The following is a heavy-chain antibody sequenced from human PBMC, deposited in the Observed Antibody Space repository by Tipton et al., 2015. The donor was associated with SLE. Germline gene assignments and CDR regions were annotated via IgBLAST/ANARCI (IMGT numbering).Heavy chain of an antibody. D-gene: IGHD2-15*01. J-gene: IGHJ4*02. CDR3: TREGCNSGGSCYSDS. Sequence: TLSLTCDVTGYSISSGHYWGWIRQPPGKTLEWIGSIYHTGTSYYNPSLNGRVTISIDTSKNQFSLILASVTAADTALYYCTREGCNSGGSCYSDSWGQGAVVSVSS. V-gene: IGHV4-38-2*02. CDR1: GYSISSGHY. CDR2: IYHTGTS.